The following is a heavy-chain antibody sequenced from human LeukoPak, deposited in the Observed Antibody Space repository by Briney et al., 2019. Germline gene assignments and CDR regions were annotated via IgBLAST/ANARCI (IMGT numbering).Heavy chain of an antibody. D-gene: IGHD6-13*01. V-gene: IGHV3-15*01. CDR2: IKSKADGGTA. CDR1: GFTFSNAW. J-gene: IGHJ4*02. CDR3: STIAAAGYFDY. Sequence: GGSLRLSCAASGFTFSNAWMGWVRQAPGKGLEWVGRIKSKADGGTADYAAPVKGRFTISRDDSENTLYLQMNSLKIEDTAVYYRSTIAAAGYFDYRGQGTLVTVSS.